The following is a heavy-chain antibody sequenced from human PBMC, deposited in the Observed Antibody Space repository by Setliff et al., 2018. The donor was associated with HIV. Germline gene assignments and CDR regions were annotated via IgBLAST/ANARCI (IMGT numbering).Heavy chain of an antibody. CDR1: GFTFSGSA. CDR2: IRSKANSYAT. J-gene: IGHJ6*03. CDR3: ARQITMVRGVYQPYYYYYMDV. V-gene: IGHV3-73*01. D-gene: IGHD3-10*01. Sequence: GGSLRLSCAASGFTFSGSAMHWVRQASGKGLEWVGRIRSKANSYATAYAASVKGRFTISRDDSKNTAYLQMNSLKTEDTAVYYCARQITMVRGVYQPYYYYYMDVWGKGTTVTVSS.